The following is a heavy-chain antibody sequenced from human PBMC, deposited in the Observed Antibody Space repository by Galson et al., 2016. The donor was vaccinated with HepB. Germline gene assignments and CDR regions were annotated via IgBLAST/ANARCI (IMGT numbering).Heavy chain of an antibody. CDR2: ISGSGGST. Sequence: SLRLSCAASGISVSSYVMTRVRQAPGKGLEWVSAISGSGGSTYYAGSVKGRFTISTDNSKNTLYLQMNSLRAEDTALYYCTNYCGASSCYSGHVYWGQGTLVTVSS. D-gene: IGHD2-15*01. CDR1: GISVSSYV. V-gene: IGHV3-23*01. J-gene: IGHJ4*02. CDR3: TNYCGASSCYSGHVY.